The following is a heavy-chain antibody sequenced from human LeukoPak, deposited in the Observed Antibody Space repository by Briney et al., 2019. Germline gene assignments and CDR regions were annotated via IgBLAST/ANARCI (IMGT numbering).Heavy chain of an antibody. J-gene: IGHJ4*02. CDR3: AKEGLAAAGTGGFLDY. V-gene: IGHV3-30*02. CDR1: GFTFNIYG. CDR2: IRYDGSNK. D-gene: IGHD6-25*01. Sequence: PGGSLRLSCAASGFTFNIYGMHWVRQAPGKGLVGVGYIRYDGSNKYYADSVKGRFTFSRDNAKKTLYLQLNSLRAEDTAVYYCAKEGLAAAGTGGFLDYWGQGTLVTVSP.